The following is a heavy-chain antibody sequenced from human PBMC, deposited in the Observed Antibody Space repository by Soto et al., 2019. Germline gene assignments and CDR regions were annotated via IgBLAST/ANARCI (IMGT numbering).Heavy chain of an antibody. CDR3: AKGLSGVSGV. V-gene: IGHV3-23*01. D-gene: IGHD3-10*01. CDR2: ISGSGGST. CDR1: GFSFSTHY. J-gene: IGHJ6*02. Sequence: GGSLRLSCAASGFSFSTHYMNWARQAPGKGLEWVSAISGSGGSTYYADSVKGRFTISRDNSKNTLYLRMNSLRAEDTAVYYCAKGLSGVSGVWGQGTTVTVSS.